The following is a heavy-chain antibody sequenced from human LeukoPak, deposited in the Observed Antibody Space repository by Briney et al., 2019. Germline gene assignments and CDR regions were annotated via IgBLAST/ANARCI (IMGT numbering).Heavy chain of an antibody. V-gene: IGHV1-46*01. CDR2: INPSGGST. J-gene: IGHJ4*02. CDR3: ARVVRIGYFDY. CDR1: RYTFTSYY. Sequence: ASVKVSCKASRYTFTSYYMHWVRQAPGQGLEWMGIINPSGGSTSYAQKFQGRVTMTRDTSTSTVYMELSSLRSEDTAVYYCARVVRIGYFDYWGQGTLVTVSS. D-gene: IGHD2/OR15-2a*01.